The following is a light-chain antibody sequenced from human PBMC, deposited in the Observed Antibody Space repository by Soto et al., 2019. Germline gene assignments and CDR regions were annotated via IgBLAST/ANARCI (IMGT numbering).Light chain of an antibody. Sequence: EIVMTQSPATLSVSPGERATLSCRASQSVSSNLAWYQQKPGQAPRLLIYGASTRATGIPARCSGSGSGTDYTLTISSLQSEDFAVYYCHQYNNWPPGTFGQGTKVEIK. J-gene: IGKJ1*01. CDR3: HQYNNWPPGT. V-gene: IGKV3-15*01. CDR2: GAS. CDR1: QSVSSN.